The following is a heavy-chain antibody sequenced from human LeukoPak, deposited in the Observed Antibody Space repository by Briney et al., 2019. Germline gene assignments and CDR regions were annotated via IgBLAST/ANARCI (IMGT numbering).Heavy chain of an antibody. J-gene: IGHJ6*03. CDR2: ISGSGSGT. Sequence: GGSLRISCTASGFTFSSFAITWVRQAPGKGLEWVSGISGSGSGTYYADFVKGRFTIARDKSKNTMYLEMNSLRAEDTAVYYCAKMNGYMDVWGKGTTVSVSS. V-gene: IGHV3-23*01. D-gene: IGHD1-1*01. CDR1: GFTFSSFA. CDR3: AKMNGYMDV.